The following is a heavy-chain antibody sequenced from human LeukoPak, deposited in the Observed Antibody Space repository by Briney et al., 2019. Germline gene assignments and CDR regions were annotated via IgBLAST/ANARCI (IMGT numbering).Heavy chain of an antibody. CDR2: INPNSGGT. V-gene: IGHV1-2*06. Sequence: ASVKVSCKASGYTFTGYYMHWVRQAPGQGLEWMGRINPNSGGTNYAQKFQGRVTMTRDTSISTAYMELSRLRSADTAVYDCARGRGERARGPGDYWGQGTLVTVSS. J-gene: IGHJ4*02. CDR3: ARGRGERARGPGDY. CDR1: GYTFTGYY. D-gene: IGHD5-24*01.